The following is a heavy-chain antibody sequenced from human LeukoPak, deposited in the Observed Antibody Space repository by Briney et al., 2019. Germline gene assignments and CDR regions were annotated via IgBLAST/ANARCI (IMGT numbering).Heavy chain of an antibody. J-gene: IGHJ4*02. Sequence: GGSLRLSCAASGFTFSSYAMHWVRQAPGKGLEWVAVISYDGSNKYYADSVKGRFTISRDNSKNTLYLQMNSLRAEDTAVYYCARDQYSSSELLPDYWGQGTLVTVSS. CDR3: ARDQYSSSELLPDY. CDR1: GFTFSSYA. V-gene: IGHV3-30-3*01. D-gene: IGHD6-13*01. CDR2: ISYDGSNK.